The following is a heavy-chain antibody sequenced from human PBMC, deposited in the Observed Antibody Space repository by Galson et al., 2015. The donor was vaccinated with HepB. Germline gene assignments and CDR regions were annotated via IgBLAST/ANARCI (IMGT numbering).Heavy chain of an antibody. CDR1: GDSVSSNSAA. V-gene: IGHV6-1*01. Sequence: CAISGDSVSSNSAAWNWIRRSPSRGLEWLGRTYYRSKWYSDYAVSVRGRITINPDTSKNQFSLHLNFVTPEDTAVYYCARVAGTIYYYGMDVWGQGTTVTVSS. J-gene: IGHJ6*02. CDR2: TYYRSKWYS. D-gene: IGHD2-15*01. CDR3: ARVAGTIYYYGMDV.